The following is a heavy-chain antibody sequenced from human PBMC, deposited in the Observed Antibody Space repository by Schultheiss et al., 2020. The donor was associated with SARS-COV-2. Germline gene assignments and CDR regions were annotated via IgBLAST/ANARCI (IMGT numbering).Heavy chain of an antibody. CDR1: GFTFSNCA. V-gene: IGHV3-53*01. Sequence: GESLKISCAASGFTFSNCAMSWVRQAPGKGLEWVSIIYPDGTTYYRDSVKGRFTISRDHSRDTLYLQMNGLRVEDSAVYYCARTTTVTTLFAMDVWGQGTTVTVSS. J-gene: IGHJ6*02. CDR2: IYPDGTT. D-gene: IGHD4-17*01. CDR3: ARTTTVTTLFAMDV.